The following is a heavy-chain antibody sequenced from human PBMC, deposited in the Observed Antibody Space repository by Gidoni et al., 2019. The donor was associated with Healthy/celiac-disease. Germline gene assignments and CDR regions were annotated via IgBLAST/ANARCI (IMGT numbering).Heavy chain of an antibody. Sequence: QVQLVESGGGVVQPGRSLRLSCAASGFPFSSYAMHWVRQAPGKGLEWVAVISYDGSNKYYADSVKGRFTISRDNSKNTLYLQMNSLRAEDTAVYYCARDNSHDYGDSFDYWGQGTLVTVSS. CDR3: ARDNSHDYGDSFDY. D-gene: IGHD4-17*01. CDR1: GFPFSSYA. V-gene: IGHV3-30-3*01. CDR2: ISYDGSNK. J-gene: IGHJ4*02.